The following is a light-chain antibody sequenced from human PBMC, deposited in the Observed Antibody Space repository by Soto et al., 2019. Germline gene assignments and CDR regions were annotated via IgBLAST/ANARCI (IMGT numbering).Light chain of an antibody. CDR3: CSYADINPLV. CDR1: SSNVGTYNV. CDR2: EVS. Sequence: QSALTQPASVSGSPGQSINISCTGTSSNVGTYNVVSLYQQHPGKAPKLIIYEVSKRPSGVSYRFSGSKSGNTASLTISGLQAEDEADYHCCSYADINPLVFGGGTKLTVL. V-gene: IGLV2-23*02. J-gene: IGLJ2*01.